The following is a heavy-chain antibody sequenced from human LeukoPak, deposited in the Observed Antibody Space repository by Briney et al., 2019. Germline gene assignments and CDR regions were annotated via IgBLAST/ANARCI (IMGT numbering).Heavy chain of an antibody. Sequence: GGSLRLSCAASGFTFSSYAMSWVRQAPGKGLEWVSAISGSGGSTYYADSVKGRFTISRDNSKNRLYLQVNSLRAEDTAVYYCAKGNGYSYGRYYFDYWGQGTLVTVSS. J-gene: IGHJ4*02. CDR3: AKGNGYSYGRYYFDY. CDR1: GFTFSSYA. CDR2: ISGSGGST. V-gene: IGHV3-23*01. D-gene: IGHD5-18*01.